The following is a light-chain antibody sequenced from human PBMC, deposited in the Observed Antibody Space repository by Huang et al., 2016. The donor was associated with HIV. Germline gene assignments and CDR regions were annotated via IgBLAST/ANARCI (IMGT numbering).Light chain of an antibody. CDR3: HQHYATGT. CDR2: WAY. J-gene: IGKJ1*01. CDR1: QSLLYSSNNKNY. V-gene: IGKV4-1*01. Sequence: DIVMTQSPDSLAVSLGARATSNCKSSQSLLYSSNNKNYGAWYQQKPGQPHKLLIYWAYTRESVVPDRFGGSGSETDFTLTISSLQAEDVAVYYCHQHYATGTFGQGTKVEI.